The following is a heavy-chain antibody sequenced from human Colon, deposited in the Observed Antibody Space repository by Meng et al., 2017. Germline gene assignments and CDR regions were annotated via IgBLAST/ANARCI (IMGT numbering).Heavy chain of an antibody. CDR1: GYDFTSYH. D-gene: IGHD6-13*01. V-gene: IGHV1-8*01. J-gene: IGHJ4*02. CDR2: MSPSSGDT. CDR3: ARGVTAGVDY. Sequence: QGHLVQFGAEVKEPGTSVKVSCKASGYDFTSYHINWVRQAIGQGPEWMGWMSPSSGDTGHAEKFQDRVTMTRDTSINTAYMEVRSLKSDDTAVYYCARGVTAGVDYWGQGTLVTVSS.